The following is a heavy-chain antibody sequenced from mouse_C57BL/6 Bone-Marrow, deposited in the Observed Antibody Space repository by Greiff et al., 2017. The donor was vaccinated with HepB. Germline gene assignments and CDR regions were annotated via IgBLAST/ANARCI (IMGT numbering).Heavy chain of an antibody. V-gene: IGHV1-50*01. CDR2: IDPSDSYT. J-gene: IGHJ3*01. CDR3: ARRGAY. CDR1: GYTFTSYW. Sequence: VKLQQPGAELVKPGASVKLSCKASGYTFTSYWMQWVKQRPGQGLEWIGEIDPSDSYTNYNQKFKGKATLTVDTSSSTAYMQLSSLTSEDSAVYYCARRGAYWGQGTLVTVSA.